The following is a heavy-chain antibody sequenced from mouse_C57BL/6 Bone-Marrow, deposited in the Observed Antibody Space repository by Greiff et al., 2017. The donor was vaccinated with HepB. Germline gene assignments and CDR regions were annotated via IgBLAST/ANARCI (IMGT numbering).Heavy chain of an antibody. CDR2: IWSDGST. V-gene: IGHV2-6-1*01. J-gene: IGHJ1*03. CDR3: ARHGNYYGSSHWYFDV. Sequence: VKLMESGPGLVAPSQSLTITCTVSGFSLTSYGVHWVRQPPGKGLEWLVVIWSDGSTTYNSALKYRLSISKDNSKSQVFLKMNSLQTDDTAMYYCARHGNYYGSSHWYFDVWGTGTTVTVSS. CDR1: GFSLTSYG. D-gene: IGHD1-1*01.